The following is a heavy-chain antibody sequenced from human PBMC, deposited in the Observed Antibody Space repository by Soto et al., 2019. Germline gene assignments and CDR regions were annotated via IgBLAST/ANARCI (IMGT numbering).Heavy chain of an antibody. J-gene: IGHJ4*02. D-gene: IGHD2-15*01. CDR3: ARDCTGGSCVCMY. Sequence: QVQLVQSAAEVTKPGASVKVSCKASGYTLTNYAISWVRQAPGQGPEWMGWINTYNGNSNYAQKFQGRVTMTTDTSTNTAYMELRSLTSDDTAVYYCARDCTGGSCVCMYWGQGTLVTVSS. CDR2: INTYNGNS. CDR1: GYTLTNYA. V-gene: IGHV1-18*01.